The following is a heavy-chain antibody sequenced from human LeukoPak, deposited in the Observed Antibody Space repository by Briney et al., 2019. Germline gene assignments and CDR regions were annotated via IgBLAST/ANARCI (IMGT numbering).Heavy chain of an antibody. J-gene: IGHJ4*02. Sequence: PGGSLRLSCAASGFTVSSNYMNWVRQAPGKGLEWVSSISSSSSYIYYADSVKGRFTISRDNAKNSLYLQMNSLRAEDTAVYYCARRYYDSSGYYFSLTPFYYFDYWGQGTLVTVSS. CDR1: GFTVSSNY. V-gene: IGHV3-21*01. D-gene: IGHD3-22*01. CDR3: ARRYYDSSGYYFSLTPFYYFDY. CDR2: ISSSSSYI.